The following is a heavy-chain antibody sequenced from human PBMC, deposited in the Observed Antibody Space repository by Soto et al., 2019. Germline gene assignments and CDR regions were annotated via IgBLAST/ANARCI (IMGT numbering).Heavy chain of an antibody. CDR2: MYPGESDP. CDR1: GYTFSRYA. Sequence: EVQLLQSGAEAKKPGESLKISCEGSGYTFSRYAIGWVRQMPGKGLEWMGIMYPGESDPRYSPSFQGQVTISADKSINTAYLQWGSLKASDTAIDYCARRAFLPEGYSPNYFDYWGQGTLVTVSS. V-gene: IGHV5-51*01. J-gene: IGHJ4*02. D-gene: IGHD3-22*01. CDR3: ARRAFLPEGYSPNYFDY.